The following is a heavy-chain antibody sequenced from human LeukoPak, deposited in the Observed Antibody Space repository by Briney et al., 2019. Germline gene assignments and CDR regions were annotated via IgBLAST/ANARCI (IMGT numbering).Heavy chain of an antibody. CDR1: GFTFSSYG. Sequence: GGSLRLSCAASGFTFSSYGMHWVRQAPGKGLEWVAFIRYDGSNKYYADSVKGRFTISRDNSKNTLYLQLNSLRVDDAAIYYCAKHRRSSLVTAYFDSWGQGTLVTVSS. CDR3: AKHRRSSLVTAYFDS. CDR2: IRYDGSNK. V-gene: IGHV3-30*02. J-gene: IGHJ4*02. D-gene: IGHD2-21*02.